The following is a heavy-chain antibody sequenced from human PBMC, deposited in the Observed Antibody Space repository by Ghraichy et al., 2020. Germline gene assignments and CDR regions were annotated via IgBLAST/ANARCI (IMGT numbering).Heavy chain of an antibody. CDR1: GGSISSYY. J-gene: IGHJ4*02. D-gene: IGHD3-10*01. Sequence: SETLSLTCTVSGGSISSYYWSWIRQPPGKGLEWIGYIYYSGSTIYNPSLKSRVTISVDTSKNQFSLKLSSVTAADTAVYYCARDPRGGGSGSWGQGTLVTVSS. CDR3: ARDPRGGGSGS. V-gene: IGHV4-59*01. CDR2: IYYSGST.